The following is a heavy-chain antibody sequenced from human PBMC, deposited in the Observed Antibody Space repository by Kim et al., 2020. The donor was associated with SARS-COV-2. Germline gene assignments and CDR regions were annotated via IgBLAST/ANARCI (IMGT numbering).Heavy chain of an antibody. CDR1: GFTFSSYG. D-gene: IGHD2-2*03. CDR3: ARVGYCSSTSCYETGYYYYYGMDV. V-gene: IGHV3-33*01. Sequence: GGSLRLSCAASGFTFSSYGMHWVRQAPGKGLEWVAVIWYDGSNKYYADSVKGRFTISRDNSKNTLYPQMNSLRAEDTAVYYCARVGYCSSTSCYETGYYYYYGMDVWGQGTTVTVSS. J-gene: IGHJ6*02. CDR2: IWYDGSNK.